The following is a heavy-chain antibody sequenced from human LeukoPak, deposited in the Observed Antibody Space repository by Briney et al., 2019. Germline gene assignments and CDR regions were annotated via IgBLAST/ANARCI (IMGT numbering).Heavy chain of an antibody. CDR3: ARGGATTVTDHWYNWFDP. CDR2: IYYSGST. CDR1: GGSISSYY. D-gene: IGHD4-17*01. V-gene: IGHV4-30-4*01. Sequence: SETLSLICSVSGGSISSYYWSWIRQPPGKGLEWIGYIYYSGSTYYNPSLKSRVTISVDTSKNQFSLKLTSVTAADTAVYYCARGGATTVTDHWYNWFDPWGQGTLVTVSS. J-gene: IGHJ5*02.